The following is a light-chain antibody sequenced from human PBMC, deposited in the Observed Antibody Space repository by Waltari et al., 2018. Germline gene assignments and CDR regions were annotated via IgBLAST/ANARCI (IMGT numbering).Light chain of an antibody. Sequence: EIVLTQSPGTLSLSPGERATLSCRASQSVGRYLVWYQQKPGQAPRLLIYHASIRATGIPERFSGSGSGTDFSLTISRLEPEDFAVYYCQKYESLPATFGQGTKVEI. CDR2: HAS. J-gene: IGKJ1*01. CDR1: QSVGRY. V-gene: IGKV3-20*01. CDR3: QKYESLPAT.